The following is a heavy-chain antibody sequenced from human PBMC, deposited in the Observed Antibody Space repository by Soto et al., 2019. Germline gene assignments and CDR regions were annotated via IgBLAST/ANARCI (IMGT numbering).Heavy chain of an antibody. D-gene: IGHD1-26*01. Sequence: SETLSLTCAFSGSSISTSSYYWGWIRQPPGKGLEWTGSIHYSGSTYYNPSLKSRVTISVDTSKNQFSLKLSSVTAADTAVYYCARARLVRSYYGGHNWFDPWGQGTLVTVSS. J-gene: IGHJ5*02. CDR2: IHYSGST. V-gene: IGHV4-39*07. CDR1: GSSISTSSYY. CDR3: ARARLVRSYYGGHNWFDP.